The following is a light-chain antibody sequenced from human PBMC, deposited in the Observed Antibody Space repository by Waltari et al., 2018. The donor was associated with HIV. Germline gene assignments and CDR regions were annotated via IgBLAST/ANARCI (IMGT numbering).Light chain of an antibody. J-gene: IGLJ2*01. CDR2: GKN. V-gene: IGLV1-44*01. Sequence: QSVLTQPPSTSGTPGQRVSISRSGRSSNLGCTTVSWFQQLPGKAPKVLIYGKNQRPSGGPDRFSGSKSGTSASLAIGGLQSEDEADYYCASWDDSLNGPVFGGGTTLTVL. CDR3: ASWDDSLNGPV. CDR1: SSNLGCTT.